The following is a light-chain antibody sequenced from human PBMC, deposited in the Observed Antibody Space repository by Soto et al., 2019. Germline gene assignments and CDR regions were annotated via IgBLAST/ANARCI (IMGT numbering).Light chain of an antibody. J-gene: IGLJ1*01. Sequence: QSVLTQRASVSGSPGQSITISCTGTSSDVGGYNYVSWYQQHPGKAPKLMIYEVSNRPSGVSNRFSGSKSGNTASLTISGLQAEDEADYYCSSYTSSSTRVFGIGTKLTVL. CDR1: SSDVGGYNY. V-gene: IGLV2-14*01. CDR2: EVS. CDR3: SSYTSSSTRV.